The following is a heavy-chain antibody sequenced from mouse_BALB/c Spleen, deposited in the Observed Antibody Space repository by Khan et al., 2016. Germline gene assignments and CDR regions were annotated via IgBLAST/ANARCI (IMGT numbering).Heavy chain of an antibody. CDR2: INTETGEP. V-gene: IGHV9-2-1*01. CDR3: ARALTGTVAY. D-gene: IGHD4-1*01. J-gene: IGHJ3*01. CDR1: GYTFTDYS. Sequence: QIQLVQSGPELKKPGGTVKISCKASGYTFTDYSMHWVKQAPGKGLKWMGWINTETGEPTYADDFKGRLAFSLETSASTAYLQSNNRKNEDTATXFCARALTGTVAYWVQGTLVTVSA.